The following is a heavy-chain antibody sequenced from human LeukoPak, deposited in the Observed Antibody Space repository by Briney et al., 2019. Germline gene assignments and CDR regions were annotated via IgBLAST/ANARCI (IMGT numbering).Heavy chain of an antibody. CDR1: GASYSDSY. J-gene: IGHJ4*02. Sequence: SETLSLTCAVYGASYSDSYWSWIRQSPEKGLEWIGEINNSGSTSYNPSLNSRVIMSVDRSKNQFSLRLTSVTAADTAVYYCARGRYGPRLGNWGQGTLVTVSS. CDR2: INNSGST. CDR3: ARGRYGPRLGN. V-gene: IGHV4-34*01. D-gene: IGHD3-16*01.